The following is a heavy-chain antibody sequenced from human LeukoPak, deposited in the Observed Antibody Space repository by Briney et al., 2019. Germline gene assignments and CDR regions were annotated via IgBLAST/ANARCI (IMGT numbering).Heavy chain of an antibody. J-gene: IGHJ4*02. Sequence: ASVKVSCKASVYTFTGYYMHWVRQAPGQGLEWMGWINPNSGSTNYAQKFQGRVTMTRDTSISTAYMELSRLRSDDTAVYYCATPYCSGGSCYPAFDYWGQGTLVTVSS. CDR2: INPNSGST. CDR1: VYTFTGYY. CDR3: ATPYCSGGSCYPAFDY. D-gene: IGHD2-15*01. V-gene: IGHV1-2*02.